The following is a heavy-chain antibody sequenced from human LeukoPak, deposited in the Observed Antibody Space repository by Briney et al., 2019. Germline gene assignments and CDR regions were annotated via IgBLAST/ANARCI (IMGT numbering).Heavy chain of an antibody. Sequence: GGSLRLSCAASGFTFTNYAMSWVRQAPGKGLEWVSAISGSGDRTYYADSVKGRFTISRDNSKNRLYLQMNSLRADDTAVYYCAKGGLVHRFDPWGQGTLVTVSS. CDR3: AKGGLVHRFDP. CDR2: ISGSGDRT. J-gene: IGHJ5*02. V-gene: IGHV3-23*01. CDR1: GFTFTNYA.